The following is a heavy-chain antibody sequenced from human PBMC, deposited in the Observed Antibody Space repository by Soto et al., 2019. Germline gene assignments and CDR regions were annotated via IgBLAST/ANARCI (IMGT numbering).Heavy chain of an antibody. CDR2: VKSKNDGGTT. CDR1: GFTFSNAW. J-gene: IGHJ4*01. Sequence: EVHHVESGGGLVKPGGSLRLSCAASGFTFSNAWINWVRQAPGKGLEWVGRVKSKNDGGTTDFAATVKGRFAISRDNSQKVVYLEMNSLQTENTAIYYCTTDSDITSIIVRFDYWGHGTLVTVS. V-gene: IGHV3-15*07. D-gene: IGHD3-22*01. CDR3: TTDSDITSIIVRFDY.